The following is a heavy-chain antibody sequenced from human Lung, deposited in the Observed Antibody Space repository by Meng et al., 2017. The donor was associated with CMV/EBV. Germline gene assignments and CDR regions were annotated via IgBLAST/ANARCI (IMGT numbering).Heavy chain of an antibody. CDR2: IEPDDSHI. J-gene: IGHJ5*02. CDR1: QYTFSNFW. V-gene: IGHV5-51*01. Sequence: ESXKISXKTSQYTFSNFWIGWVRQKPGKGLEWMGTIEPDDSHIRHSPSFQGHVTLSVDKSITTAYLQWSSLKASDTAMYYFARLKKTWVWFEVWGQGTKITVSS. CDR3: ARLKKTWVWFEV.